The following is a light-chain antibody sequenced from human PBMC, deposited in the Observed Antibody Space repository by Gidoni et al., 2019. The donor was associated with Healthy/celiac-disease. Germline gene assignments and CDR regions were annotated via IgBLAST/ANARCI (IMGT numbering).Light chain of an antibody. CDR2: GAS. CDR3: QKYNNWPPYT. Sequence: EIVITQSPATRSVSPGERATLSCRASQSVSSNLAWYHQNPGQAPRLLIYGASTRATGIPARFSGSGSETEFTLTISSLQSEDFAVYYCQKYNNWPPYTFGQGTKLEIK. J-gene: IGKJ2*01. V-gene: IGKV3-15*01. CDR1: QSVSSN.